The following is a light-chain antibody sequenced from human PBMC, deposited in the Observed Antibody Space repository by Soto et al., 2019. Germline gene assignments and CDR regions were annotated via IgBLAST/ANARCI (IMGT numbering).Light chain of an antibody. V-gene: IGKV1-5*03. CDR3: QHYNSYSEA. Sequence: DIQMTQSPSTHSASVGDRVTITCRASQSISSWLAWYQQKPGKAPKLLIYKASSLESGVPSRFSGSGSGTEFTLTISSLQPDDFATYYCQHYNSYSEAFGQGTKVDIK. CDR2: KAS. J-gene: IGKJ1*01. CDR1: QSISSW.